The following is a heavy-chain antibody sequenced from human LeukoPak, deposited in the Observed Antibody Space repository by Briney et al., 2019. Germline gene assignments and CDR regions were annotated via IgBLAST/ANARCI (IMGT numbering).Heavy chain of an antibody. CDR1: GGSISSSSYY. Sequence: SETLSLTCTVSGGSISSSSYYWGWIRQPPGKGLEWIGSIYYSGSTYYNPSLKSRVTISVDTSKNQSSLKLSSVTAADTAVYYCARLWFGVGFDYWGQGTLVTVSS. CDR2: IYYSGST. CDR3: ARLWFGVGFDY. J-gene: IGHJ4*02. D-gene: IGHD3-10*01. V-gene: IGHV4-39*01.